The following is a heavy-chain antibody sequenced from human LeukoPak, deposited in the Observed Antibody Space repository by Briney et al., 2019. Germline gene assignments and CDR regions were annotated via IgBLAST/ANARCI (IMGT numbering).Heavy chain of an antibody. V-gene: IGHV1-69*13. CDR3: ASTYYYDSSGYPGYYYMDV. CDR1: GGTFSSYA. Sequence: ASVKVSCKASGGTFSSYAISWVRQAPGQGLEWMGGIIPIFGTANYAQKFQGRVTITADESTSTAYMELSSPRSEDTAVYYCASTYYYDSSGYPGYYYMDVWGKGTTVTISS. J-gene: IGHJ6*03. CDR2: IIPIFGTA. D-gene: IGHD3-22*01.